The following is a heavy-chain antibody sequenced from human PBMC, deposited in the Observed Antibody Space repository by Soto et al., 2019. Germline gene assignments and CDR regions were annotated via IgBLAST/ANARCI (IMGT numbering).Heavy chain of an antibody. CDR2: ISGSGGST. J-gene: IGHJ4*02. D-gene: IGHD5-18*01. Sequence: GGSLILSCAASGFTFSSYAMSWVRQAPGKGLEWVSAISGSGGSTYYADSVKGRFTISRDNSKNTLYLQMNSLRAEDTAVYYCAKGYSYGLRTFDYWGQGTLVTVSS. V-gene: IGHV3-23*01. CDR1: GFTFSSYA. CDR3: AKGYSYGLRTFDY.